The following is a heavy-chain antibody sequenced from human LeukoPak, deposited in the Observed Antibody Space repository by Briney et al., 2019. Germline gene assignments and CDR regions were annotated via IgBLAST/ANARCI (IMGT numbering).Heavy chain of an antibody. CDR2: IIPIFGTA. V-gene: IGHV1-69*13. CDR1: GGTFSSYA. J-gene: IGHJ4*02. CDR3: ASSSTYYYGSGSPED. D-gene: IGHD3-10*01. Sequence: ASVKVSCKASGGTFSSYAISWVRQAPGQGLEWMGGIIPIFGTANYAQKFQGRVTITADESTSTAYMELSSLRSEDTAVYYCASSSTYYYGSGSPEDWGQGTLVTVSS.